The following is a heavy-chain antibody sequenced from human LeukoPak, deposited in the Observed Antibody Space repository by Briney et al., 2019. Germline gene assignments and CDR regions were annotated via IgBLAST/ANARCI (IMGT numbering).Heavy chain of an antibody. Sequence: PSETLSLTCTVPGGSISSGSYYWSWIRQPAGKGLEWIGRIYTSGSTNYHPSLKSRVTISVDTSKNQFSLKLSSVTAADTAVYYCARDRLGGYYDSSGPYYFDYWGQGTLVTVSS. V-gene: IGHV4-61*02. CDR2: IYTSGST. D-gene: IGHD3-22*01. CDR1: GGSISSGSYY. J-gene: IGHJ4*02. CDR3: ARDRLGGYYDSSGPYYFDY.